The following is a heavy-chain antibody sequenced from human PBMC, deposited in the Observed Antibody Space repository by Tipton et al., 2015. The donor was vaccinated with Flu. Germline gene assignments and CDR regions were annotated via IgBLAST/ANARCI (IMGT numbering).Heavy chain of an antibody. V-gene: IGHV4-59*12. CDR2: IYNSQYT. Sequence: TLSLTCTVSGALFTSYYWNWIRQPPGKGLEWIGYIYNSQYTKYNPSLKSRVTISVDTSKKQFSLQLRSVTAADTAVYYCARGPSLGMPDYFDYWGQGTLVTASS. D-gene: IGHD2-2*01. J-gene: IGHJ4*02. CDR1: GALFTSYY. CDR3: ARGPSLGMPDYFDY.